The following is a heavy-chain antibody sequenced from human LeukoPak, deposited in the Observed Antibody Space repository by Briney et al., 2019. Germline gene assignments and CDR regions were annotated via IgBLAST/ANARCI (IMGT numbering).Heavy chain of an antibody. CDR1: GYTFTNYA. D-gene: IGHD3-3*01. J-gene: IGHJ4*02. CDR2: INPGNGDT. V-gene: IGHV1-3*01. Sequence: GASVKVSCKGSGYTFTNYAVHWVRQAPGQRLEWLGWINPGNGDTKYSQNFQGRVTVTSDTSAATAYVELNSLTSEDTAVYYCARGETDYDFWSALPGYRGQGTLVTVSS. CDR3: ARGETDYDFWSALPGY.